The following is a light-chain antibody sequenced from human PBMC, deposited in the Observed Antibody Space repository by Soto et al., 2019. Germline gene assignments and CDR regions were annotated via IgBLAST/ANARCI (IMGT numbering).Light chain of an antibody. CDR3: KSYAGSNTYV. CDR2: EVV. CDR1: KNDIGVYDF. V-gene: IGLV2-8*01. Sequence: QSALTQPPSASGSPGQSVTISCTGTKNDIGVYDFVSWYQHHPGKAPRLIIYEVVQRPSGVPDRFSGSKSGTTASLTVSGLQAEDEADYFCKSYAGSNTYVFGSGTKLTVL. J-gene: IGLJ1*01.